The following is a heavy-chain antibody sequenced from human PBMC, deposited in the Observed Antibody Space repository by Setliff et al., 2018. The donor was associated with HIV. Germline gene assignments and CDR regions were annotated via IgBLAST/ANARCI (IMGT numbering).Heavy chain of an antibody. D-gene: IGHD6-19*01. CDR1: GGSISSHY. J-gene: IGHJ6*03. V-gene: IGHV4-59*11. Sequence: SETLSLTCTVSGGSISSHYWNWIRQPTGKGLEWIGYIHYSGSINYNPSLKSRVTISGDSSKNQVSLMLSSVTAADTAVYFCARVPSSGWYGGHHYMDVWGKGAAVTVSS. CDR2: IHYSGSI. CDR3: ARVPSSGWYGGHHYMDV.